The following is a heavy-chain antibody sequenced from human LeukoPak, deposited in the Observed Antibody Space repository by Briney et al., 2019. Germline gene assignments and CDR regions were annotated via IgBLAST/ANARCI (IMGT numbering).Heavy chain of an antibody. J-gene: IGHJ4*02. CDR2: IEYSGRT. D-gene: IGHD4/OR15-4a*01. CDR3: ARGVYGGYFDQ. V-gene: IGHV4-59*01. CDR1: GGSISGYY. Sequence: SETLSLTCIVSGGSISGYYWSWIRQPPGKGLEWIGYIEYSGRTEYKPSLQSRLTISVDTSRNQFSLKVNSVTAADTAVYYCARGVYGGYFDQWGQGALVTVSS.